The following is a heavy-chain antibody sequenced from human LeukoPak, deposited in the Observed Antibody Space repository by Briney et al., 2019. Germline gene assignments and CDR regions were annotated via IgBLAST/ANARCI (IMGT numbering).Heavy chain of an antibody. J-gene: IGHJ3*02. CDR1: GGSFSDFY. D-gene: IGHD3-22*01. CDR2: INHFGRT. V-gene: IGHV4-34*01. CDR3: ASLTTADAFDI. Sequence: SETLSLTCAVTGGSFSDFYWSWIRQPPGKGLEWIGEINHFGRTNYNPSLKSRVTISVDTSKNQFSLKLSSVTAADTAVFYCASLTTADAFDIWGQGTMVTVSS.